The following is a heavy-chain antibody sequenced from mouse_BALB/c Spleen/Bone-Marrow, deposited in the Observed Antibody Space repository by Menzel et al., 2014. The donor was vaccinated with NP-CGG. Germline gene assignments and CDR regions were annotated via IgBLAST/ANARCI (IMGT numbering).Heavy chain of an antibody. CDR2: IYPGDGDT. V-gene: IGHV1-87*01. CDR3: PREGGY. J-gene: IGHJ2*01. Sequence: VQVVESGAELARPGASVKLSCKASGYTFTSYWMQWVKQRPGQGLEWIGAIYPGDGDTRYTQKFKGKATLTADTSSSTAYMQLSSLASEDSAVYYCPREGGYWGQGTTLTVSS. CDR1: GYTFTSYW.